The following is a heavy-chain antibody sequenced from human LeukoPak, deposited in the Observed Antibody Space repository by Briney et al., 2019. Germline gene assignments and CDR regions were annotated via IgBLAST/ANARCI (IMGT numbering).Heavy chain of an antibody. CDR3: ARGLYGDYGS. J-gene: IGHJ4*02. V-gene: IGHV4-34*01. CDR1: GFTFSSYW. D-gene: IGHD4-17*01. CDR2: INHSGST. Sequence: KSGGSLRLSCAASGFTFSSYWMSWVRQPPGKGLEWIGEINHSGSTNYNPSLKSRVTISVDTSKNQFSLKLSSVTAADTAVYYCARGLYGDYGSWGQGTLVTVSS.